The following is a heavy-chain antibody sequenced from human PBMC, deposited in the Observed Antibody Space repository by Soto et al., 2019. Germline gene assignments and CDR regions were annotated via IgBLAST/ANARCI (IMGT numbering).Heavy chain of an antibody. CDR2: INHSGST. Sequence: SETLSLTCAVYGGSFSGYYWSWIRQPPGKGLEWIGEINHSGSTNYNPSLKSRVTISVDTSKNQFSLKLSSVTAADTAVYYCARSVSSSWYVRLFDPWGQGTLVTVSS. CDR1: GGSFSGYY. CDR3: ARSVSSSWYVRLFDP. J-gene: IGHJ5*02. V-gene: IGHV4-34*01. D-gene: IGHD6-13*01.